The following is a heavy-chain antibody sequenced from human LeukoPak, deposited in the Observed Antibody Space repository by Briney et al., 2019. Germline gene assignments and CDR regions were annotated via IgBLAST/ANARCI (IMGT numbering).Heavy chain of an antibody. J-gene: IGHJ4*02. CDR3: ARARVRGLQWLASSPTFDY. CDR1: GGSFSGYY. V-gene: IGHV4-34*01. CDR2: INHSGST. D-gene: IGHD6-19*01. Sequence: KSSETLSLTCAVYGGSFSGYYWSWIRQPPGKGLEWIGEINHSGSTNYNPSLKSRVTISVDTSKNQFSLKLSSVTAADTAVYYCARARVRGLQWLASSPTFDYWGQGTLVTVSS.